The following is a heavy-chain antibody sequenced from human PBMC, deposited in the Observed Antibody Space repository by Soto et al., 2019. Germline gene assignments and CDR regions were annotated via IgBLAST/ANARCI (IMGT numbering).Heavy chain of an antibody. CDR1: GFTFSSYS. CDR3: AKRDSGSGKSPPLLNY. D-gene: IGHD3-10*01. CDR2: VGGGGDNT. J-gene: IGHJ4*02. Sequence: PGGSLRLSCAASGFTFSSYSMNWVRQAPGKGLEWVASVGGGGDNTFYADSVKGRFTISRDDSQNTLYLQMNSLRAEDTAVYFCAKRDSGSGKSPPLLNYWSQGTLVTVSS. V-gene: IGHV3-23*01.